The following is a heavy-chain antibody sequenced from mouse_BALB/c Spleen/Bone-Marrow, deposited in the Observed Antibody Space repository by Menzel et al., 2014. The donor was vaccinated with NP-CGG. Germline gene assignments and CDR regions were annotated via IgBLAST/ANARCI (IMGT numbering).Heavy chain of an antibody. D-gene: IGHD2-10*02. J-gene: IGHJ2*01. CDR2: IYPGDGEA. CDR1: GYAFSSYW. Sequence: VQLVESGAELVRPGSSVKISCKASGYAFSSYWMNWVKQRPGQGLEWIGQIYPGDGEANYNGKFKGNATLTADKSSSTAYMQLISLTSEDSAVYFCARKYGDYWGQGTTLTVPS. CDR3: ARKYGDY. V-gene: IGHV1-80*01.